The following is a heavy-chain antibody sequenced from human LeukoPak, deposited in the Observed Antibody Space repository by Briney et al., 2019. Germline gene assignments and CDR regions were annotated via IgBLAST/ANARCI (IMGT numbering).Heavy chain of an antibody. D-gene: IGHD7-27*01. J-gene: IGHJ4*02. CDR2: ISWNSGSI. V-gene: IGHV3-9*01. CDR3: AKGTDVGIRTVLFDY. Sequence: PGGSLRLSCAASGFTFDDYAMHWVRQAPGKGLEWVSGISWNSGSIGYADSVKGRFTISRDNAKNSLYLQMNSLRAEDTALYYCAKGTDVGIRTVLFDYWGQGTLVTVSS. CDR1: GFTFDDYA.